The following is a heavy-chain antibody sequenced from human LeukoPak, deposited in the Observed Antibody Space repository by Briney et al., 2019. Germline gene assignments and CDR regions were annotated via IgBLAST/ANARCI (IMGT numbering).Heavy chain of an antibody. CDR1: GGSIGSYY. D-gene: IGHD6-19*01. V-gene: IGHV4-59*01. J-gene: IGHJ6*03. Sequence: SETLSLTCTVSGGSIGSYYWSWIRQPPGKGLEWIGYIYYSGSTNYNPSLKSRVTISVDTSKNQFSLKLSSVTAADTAVYYCARRVAGTVYYYYMDVWGKGTTVTVSS. CDR2: IYYSGST. CDR3: ARRVAGTVYYYYMDV.